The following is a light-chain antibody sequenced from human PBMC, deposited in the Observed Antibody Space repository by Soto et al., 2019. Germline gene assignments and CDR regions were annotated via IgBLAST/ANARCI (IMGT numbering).Light chain of an antibody. V-gene: IGLV2-11*01. Sequence: LTQPRSVSGSPGQSVTISCTGTVSDVGGYDFVSWYQQYPDKAPKFMIFDVNKRPSGVPDRFSGSKSGNTASLTISGLQAEDEADYYCFSYAGSKTWVFGGGTKLTVL. CDR2: DVN. J-gene: IGLJ3*02. CDR1: VSDVGGYDF. CDR3: FSYAGSKTWV.